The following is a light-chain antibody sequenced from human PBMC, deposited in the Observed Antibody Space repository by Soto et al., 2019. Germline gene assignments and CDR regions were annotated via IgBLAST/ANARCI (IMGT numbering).Light chain of an antibody. CDR1: QNGDSSN. CDR2: GAS. Sequence: EIVLTQSPGTLSLSPGERATLSCRASQNGDSSNLAWYQQKPGQAPRLVIYGASIRAAGIPDRFSGSGSGTDFTLTISRLEPADFAVYYCQLYGSSPSLTFGGGTKVE. CDR3: QLYGSSPSLT. J-gene: IGKJ4*01. V-gene: IGKV3-20*01.